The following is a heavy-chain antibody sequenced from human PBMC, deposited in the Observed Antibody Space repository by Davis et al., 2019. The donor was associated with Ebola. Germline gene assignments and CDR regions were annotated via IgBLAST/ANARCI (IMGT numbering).Heavy chain of an antibody. CDR2: INPSGGST. J-gene: IGHJ6*02. CDR1: GYTFTSYY. V-gene: IGHV1-46*01. Sequence: ASVKVSCKASGYTFTSYYMHWVRQAPGQGLEWMGIINPSGGSTSYAQKFQGRVTMTRDTSTSTVYMELSSLRSEDTAVYYCARESFSSGSYYTGYYYYGMDVWGQGTTVTVSS. CDR3: ARESFSSGSYYTGYYYYGMDV. D-gene: IGHD3-10*01.